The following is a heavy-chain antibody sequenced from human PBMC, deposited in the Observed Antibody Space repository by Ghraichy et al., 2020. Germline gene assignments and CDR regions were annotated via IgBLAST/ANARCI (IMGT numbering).Heavy chain of an antibody. V-gene: IGHV3-74*01. CDR3: ARGRYYDNNGRQPRDDFQH. D-gene: IGHD3-22*01. J-gene: IGHJ1*01. Sequence: GGSLRLSCAASGFTFSNYWMHWVRQAPGKGLVWVSCINSDGSSTIYADSVKGRFTISRDNAKNTPYLQMNSLRGEDTAVYYCARGRYYDNNGRQPRDDFQHWGQGTLVTVSA. CDR2: INSDGSST. CDR1: GFTFSNYW.